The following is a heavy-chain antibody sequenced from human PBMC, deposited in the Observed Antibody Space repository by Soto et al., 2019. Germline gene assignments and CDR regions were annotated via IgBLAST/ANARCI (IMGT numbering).Heavy chain of an antibody. J-gene: IGHJ4*02. CDR1: GFTFSSYA. Sequence: GGSLRLSCAASGFTFSSYAMHWVRQAPGKGLEYVSAISSNGGSTYYANSVKGRFTISRDNSKNTLYLQMGSLRAEDMAVYYCARGSPTITFGGDIATFDYWGQGTLVTVSS. D-gene: IGHD3-16*02. CDR2: ISSNGGST. V-gene: IGHV3-64*01. CDR3: ARGSPTITFGGDIATFDY.